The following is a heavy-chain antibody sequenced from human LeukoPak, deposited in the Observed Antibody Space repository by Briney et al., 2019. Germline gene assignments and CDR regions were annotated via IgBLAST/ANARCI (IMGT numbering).Heavy chain of an antibody. Sequence: GGSLRPSCSASGFTFSNYAMHWVRQAPGKGLEYVSAINTNGRSTYYADSVKGKFTISRDNSNNTLYLHMSSLRAEDTAVYYCVKISTTDRQYYFDYWGQGTLVTVSS. CDR2: INTNGRST. D-gene: IGHD1-14*01. J-gene: IGHJ4*02. CDR3: VKISTTDRQYYFDY. V-gene: IGHV3-64D*06. CDR1: GFTFSNYA.